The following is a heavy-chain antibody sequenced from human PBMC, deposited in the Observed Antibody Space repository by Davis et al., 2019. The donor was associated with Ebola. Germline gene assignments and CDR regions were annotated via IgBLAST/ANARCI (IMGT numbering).Heavy chain of an antibody. Sequence: MPSETLSLTCAVYGASFSDHFWSWIRQPPGKGLEWIGEINHSGSTNYNPSLKSRVTISVDTSKNQFSLKLTSVTAADTAVYYCATSQDCSSTSCDNWFDPWGQGTLVTVSS. V-gene: IGHV4-34*01. J-gene: IGHJ5*02. CDR3: ATSQDCSSTSCDNWFDP. CDR2: INHSGST. D-gene: IGHD2-2*01. CDR1: GASFSDHF.